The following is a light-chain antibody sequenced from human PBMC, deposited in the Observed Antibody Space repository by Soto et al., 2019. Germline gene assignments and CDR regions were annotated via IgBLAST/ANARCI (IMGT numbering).Light chain of an antibody. CDR1: QSVSGN. Sequence: EIVMTQSPATLSVSPGERATLSCRASQSVSGNLAWYQHKPGQAPRLLIYGASTRTTGIPARFSGSGSVTDFTFIISSLQSEDLAVYYCQQYNNWPPSTFGQGTRLEIK. V-gene: IGKV3-15*01. J-gene: IGKJ5*01. CDR3: QQYNNWPPST. CDR2: GAS.